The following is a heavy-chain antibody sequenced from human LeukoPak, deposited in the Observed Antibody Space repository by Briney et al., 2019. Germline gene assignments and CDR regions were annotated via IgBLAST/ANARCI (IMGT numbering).Heavy chain of an antibody. V-gene: IGHV3-23*01. CDR1: GFTYSSCV. D-gene: IGHD2-2*01. J-gene: IGHJ4*02. CDR3: AKRHCSSTHCYAFDY. Sequence: PGGSLRLSCATSGFTYSSCVMAWVRQAPGKGLEWVSSISGSGSSTYYADSVKGRFTISRDNSMNTLYLQMNSLTAEDTAVYYCAKRHCSSTHCYAFDYWGQGTLVTVSS. CDR2: ISGSGSST.